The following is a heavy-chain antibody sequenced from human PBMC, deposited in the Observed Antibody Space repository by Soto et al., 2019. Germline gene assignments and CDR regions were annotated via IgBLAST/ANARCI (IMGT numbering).Heavy chain of an antibody. Sequence: GGSLRLSCAASGFTFSSNAMHWVRQAPGNGLEWVAVMSYDGINKYYADSVKGRFTISRDNSKNTLYLQMNSLRAEDTAVYYCARDRYSSSWYYGMDVWGQGTTVTVSS. D-gene: IGHD6-13*01. V-gene: IGHV3-30-3*01. J-gene: IGHJ6*02. CDR1: GFTFSSNA. CDR2: MSYDGINK. CDR3: ARDRYSSSWYYGMDV.